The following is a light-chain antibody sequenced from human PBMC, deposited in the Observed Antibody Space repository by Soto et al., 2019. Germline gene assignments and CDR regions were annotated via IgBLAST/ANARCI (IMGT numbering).Light chain of an antibody. CDR2: GAS. J-gene: IGKJ4*01. Sequence: EIVLTQSPGTLSLSPGERATLSCRASQSVSSSYLAWYQQKPGQAPRLLIFGASSRANGIPDRFSGSGSGTEFTLTISSLQSEDFAVYYCQQYNNWPLTFGGGTKVDIK. CDR3: QQYNNWPLT. CDR1: QSVSSSY. V-gene: IGKV3-20*01.